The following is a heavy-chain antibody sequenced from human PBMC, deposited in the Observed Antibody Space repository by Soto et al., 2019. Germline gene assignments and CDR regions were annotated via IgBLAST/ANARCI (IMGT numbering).Heavy chain of an antibody. J-gene: IGHJ6*03. Sequence: SGPTLVNHTQTLTLTCTFSGFSLSTSGVGVGWIRQPPGKALEWLALIYWDDDKRYSPSLKSRLTIAKDTSKNQVVLTMTNMDPVDTATYYFTKSKGILTGFYPGYNNNNMAVGGKGTRLTV. CDR2: IYWDDDK. D-gene: IGHD3-9*01. CDR3: TKSKGILTGFYPGYNNNNMAV. CDR1: GFSLSTSGVG. V-gene: IGHV2-5*02.